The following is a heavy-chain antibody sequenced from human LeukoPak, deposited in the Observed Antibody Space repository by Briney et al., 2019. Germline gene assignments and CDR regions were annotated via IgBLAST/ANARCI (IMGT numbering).Heavy chain of an antibody. D-gene: IGHD5-12*01. CDR1: GGSISSSNW. Sequence: SGTLSLTCAVSGGSISSSNWWSWVRQPPGKGLEWIGEIYHSGSTNYNPSLKSRVTISVDKSKNQFSLKLSSVTAADTAVYYCARLAQNVDLFYYYYYMDVWGKGTTVTVSS. CDR2: IYHSGST. V-gene: IGHV4-4*02. CDR3: ARLAQNVDLFYYYYYMDV. J-gene: IGHJ6*03.